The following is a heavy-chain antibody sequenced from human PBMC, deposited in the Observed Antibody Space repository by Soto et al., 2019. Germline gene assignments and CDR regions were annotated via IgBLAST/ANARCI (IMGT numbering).Heavy chain of an antibody. CDR3: ASSSTATTVYGY. Sequence: QVQLVQSGAEVKKPGASVKLSCKASGYTFTSYAMHWMRQAPGQRLEWMGWINGGYGNTEYSQKFQGRVTITRDTSASTGYMALSSMRSEDTAVYYCASSSTATTVYGYWGQGTLVIVSS. V-gene: IGHV1-3*01. J-gene: IGHJ4*02. CDR2: INGGYGNT. D-gene: IGHD4-17*01. CDR1: GYTFTSYA.